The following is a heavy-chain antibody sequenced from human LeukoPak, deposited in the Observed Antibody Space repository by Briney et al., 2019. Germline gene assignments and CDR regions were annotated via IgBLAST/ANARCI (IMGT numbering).Heavy chain of an antibody. Sequence: ASVKVSCKASGYTFTNYHIHWVRQAPGQGLEWMGIVNPSEGSTIHAQKFQGRVTITRATSTTTVYMELSSLRSEDTAVYYCARGTYCGGDCNSLGANYYFDFWGQGSLVTVSS. J-gene: IGHJ4*02. D-gene: IGHD2-21*02. V-gene: IGHV1-46*01. CDR1: GYTFTNYH. CDR3: ARGTYCGGDCNSLGANYYFDF. CDR2: VNPSEGST.